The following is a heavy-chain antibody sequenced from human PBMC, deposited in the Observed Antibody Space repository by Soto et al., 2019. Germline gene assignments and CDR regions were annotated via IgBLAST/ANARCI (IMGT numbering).Heavy chain of an antibody. V-gene: IGHV3-48*01. CDR2: ISSRSSTI. CDR3: ARCGPRSVYDILTGYPFYYGMDV. CDR1: GFTFSSYS. D-gene: IGHD3-9*01. Sequence: GGSLRLSCAASGFTFSSYSMNWVRQAPGKGLKWVSYISSRSSTIYKADSVKGRFTISRDNAKNSLYLQINSLRAEYTAVYYCARCGPRSVYDILTGYPFYYGMDVWGQVTTVTVSS. J-gene: IGHJ6*02.